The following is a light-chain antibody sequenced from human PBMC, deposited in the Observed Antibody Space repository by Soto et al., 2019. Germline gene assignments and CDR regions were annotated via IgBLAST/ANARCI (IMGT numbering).Light chain of an antibody. CDR3: VAWDDSLNGYVV. CDR1: SSNIGSNT. J-gene: IGLJ2*01. Sequence: QSARTQPPSASGTPVRRVTISCSGSSSNIGSNTVNWYQQLPGTAPKLVIYSNNQRPSGVPDRFSGSKSGTSASLAISGLQSEDEADYYCVAWDDSLNGYVVFGGGTKVTVL. V-gene: IGLV1-44*01. CDR2: SNN.